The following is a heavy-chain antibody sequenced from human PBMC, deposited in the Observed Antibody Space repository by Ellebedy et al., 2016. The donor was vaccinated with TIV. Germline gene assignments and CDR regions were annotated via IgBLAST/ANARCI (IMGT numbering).Heavy chain of an antibody. D-gene: IGHD4-11*01. CDR3: ARGNYQDVDLNHWYFDL. Sequence: SETLSLTCAVYGGSFTGFSWSWIRQTPGQGLEWIGAIHHRGRTTYNPSLRSRVPISIDTSKHQLSLGLSSVTAADTAVYYCARGNYQDVDLNHWYFDLWGRGTLVTVSS. V-gene: IGHV4-34*01. CDR1: GGSFTGFS. CDR2: IHHRGRT. J-gene: IGHJ2*01.